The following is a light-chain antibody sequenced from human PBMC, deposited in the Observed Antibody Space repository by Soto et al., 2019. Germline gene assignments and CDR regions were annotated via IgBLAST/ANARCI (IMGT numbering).Light chain of an antibody. J-gene: IGKJ5*01. CDR1: ESIARH. Sequence: DIQMTQSPSSLSASVGDRVTITCRASESIARHLNWYQQKPGKAPKLLIYAASSLQNGVPSRFRGGASGTDFTLTINNLQPEYFAAYYCQQTYSTLSITFGQGKRRQIK. V-gene: IGKV1-39*01. CDR2: AAS. CDR3: QQTYSTLSIT.